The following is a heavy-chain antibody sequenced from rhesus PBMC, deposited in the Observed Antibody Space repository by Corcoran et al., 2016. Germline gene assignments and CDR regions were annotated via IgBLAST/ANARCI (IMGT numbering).Heavy chain of an antibody. CDR2: IYGSGGST. CDR1: GGSISDRSY. D-gene: IGHD6-25*01. Sequence: QVQLQESGPGLVKPSETLSLTCTVSGGSISDRSYWKWIRQPPGKGLEWMGRIYGSGGSTNYNPSLKTRVTISKDTSKNQFSLKLTSVTAADTAVYYCASTKGGSGVVFDYWGQGVLVTVSS. V-gene: IGHV4-143*01. J-gene: IGHJ4*01. CDR3: ASTKGGSGVVFDY.